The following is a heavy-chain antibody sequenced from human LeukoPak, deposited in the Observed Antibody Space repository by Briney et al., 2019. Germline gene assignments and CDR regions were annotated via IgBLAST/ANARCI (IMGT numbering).Heavy chain of an antibody. CDR3: AKDQVTMVRGVMAY. D-gene: IGHD3-10*01. V-gene: IGHV3-23*01. J-gene: IGHJ4*02. CDR1: GFTFTNYA. Sequence: GGSLRLSCAASGFTFTNYAMSWVRQAPGKGLEWVSAISGSGGSTYYADSVKGRFTISRDNSKNTLYLQMNSLRAEDTAVYYCAKDQVTMVRGVMAYWGQGTLVTVSS. CDR2: ISGSGGST.